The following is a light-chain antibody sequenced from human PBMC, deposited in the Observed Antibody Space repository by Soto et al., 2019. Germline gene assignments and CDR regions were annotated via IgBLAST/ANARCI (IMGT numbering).Light chain of an antibody. Sequence: AIQLTQSPSSLSASVGDTVTITCRASQGIRNDLGWYQQKPGKAPKLLIYAASSLQTGVPSRFSGSRSDTDFTLTLTSLQAEDFATYYCLQDHNYPRTFGQGTKVEIK. CDR3: LQDHNYPRT. CDR2: AAS. J-gene: IGKJ1*01. V-gene: IGKV1-6*01. CDR1: QGIRND.